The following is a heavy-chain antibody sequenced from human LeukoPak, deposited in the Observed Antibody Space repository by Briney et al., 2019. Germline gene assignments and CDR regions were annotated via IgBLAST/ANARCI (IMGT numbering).Heavy chain of an antibody. CDR1: GFTFSSYG. D-gene: IGHD6-19*01. CDR3: AKTLGIAVAGSFDY. CDR2: ISGSGGST. Sequence: PGGSLRLSYAASGFTFSSYGVSWVRQAPGKGLEWVSAISGSGGSTYYADSVKGRFTISRDNSKNTLYLQMNSLRAEDTAVYYCAKTLGIAVAGSFDYWGQGTLVTVSS. V-gene: IGHV3-23*01. J-gene: IGHJ4*02.